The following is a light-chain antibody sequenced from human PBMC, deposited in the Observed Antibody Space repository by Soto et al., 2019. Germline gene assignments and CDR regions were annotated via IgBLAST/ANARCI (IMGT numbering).Light chain of an antibody. CDR2: ATS. V-gene: IGKV1-12*01. CDR3: QQANSFPIT. J-gene: IGKJ5*01. Sequence: DIQMTQSPSSVSASVGDRVTITCRASQGISRWLAWYQQKPGKAPKFLIYATSSFQSGVTSRFSGSGSGTDFTLTISSLQPEDFATCYCQQANSFPITFGQGTRLEIK. CDR1: QGISRW.